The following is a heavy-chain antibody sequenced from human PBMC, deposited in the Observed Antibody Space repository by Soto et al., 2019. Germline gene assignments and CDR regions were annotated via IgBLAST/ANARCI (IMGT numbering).Heavy chain of an antibody. D-gene: IGHD3-22*01. CDR1: GFTFSDAW. CDR3: TTGWLLLGAFDI. CDR2: IKSKTDGGTT. Sequence: EVQLVESGGGLVKPGGSLRLSCAASGFTFSDAWMNWVRQAPGKGLEWVGRIKSKTDGGTTDYAAPVKGRFTISRDDSKNTLYLQMNSLKTEDTAVYYCTTGWLLLGAFDIWGQGTMVTVSS. J-gene: IGHJ3*02. V-gene: IGHV3-15*07.